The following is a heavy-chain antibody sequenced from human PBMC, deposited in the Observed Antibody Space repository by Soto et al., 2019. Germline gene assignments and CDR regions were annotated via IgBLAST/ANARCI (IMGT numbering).Heavy chain of an antibody. V-gene: IGHV3-73*01. CDR1: GFTFSGSA. Sequence: GGSLRLSCAASGFTFSGSAMHWVRQASGKGLEWVGRIRSKANSYTKAYAASVKGRFTISRDDSKNTAYLQMNSLKTEDTAVYYCTGTYYDFWSGYYNWFDPWGQGTLVTVSS. CDR3: TGTYYDFWSGYYNWFDP. J-gene: IGHJ5*02. CDR2: IRSKANSYTK. D-gene: IGHD3-3*01.